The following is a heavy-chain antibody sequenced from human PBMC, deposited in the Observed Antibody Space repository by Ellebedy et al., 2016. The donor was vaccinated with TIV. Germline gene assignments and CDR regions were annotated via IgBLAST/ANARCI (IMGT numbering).Heavy chain of an antibody. D-gene: IGHD6-13*01. V-gene: IGHV3-21*01. CDR2: ISSSSSYI. CDR3: ARDRGIAAAGTGDY. CDR1: GFTFSSYS. Sequence: GESLKISCAASGFTFSSYSMNWVRQAPGKGLEWVSSISSSSSYIYYADSVKGRFTISRDNAKNSLYLQMNSLRAEDTAVYYCARDRGIAAAGTGDYWGQGTLVTVSS. J-gene: IGHJ4*02.